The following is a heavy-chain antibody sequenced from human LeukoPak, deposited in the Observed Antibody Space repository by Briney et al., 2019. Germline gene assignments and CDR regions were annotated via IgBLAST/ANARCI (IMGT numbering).Heavy chain of an antibody. CDR3: ARILRYPFYMDV. CDR2: IYTRGTT. J-gene: IGHJ6*03. Sequence: SSETLSLTCTVSGDSISSYYWSWIRQPPGKGLEWIGYIYTRGTTNYNPSLRSQVTISVDTSENQFSLKLSSVTAADTAVYYCARILRYPFYMDVWGKGTTVTVSS. V-gene: IGHV4-4*09. CDR1: GDSISSYY. D-gene: IGHD3-9*01.